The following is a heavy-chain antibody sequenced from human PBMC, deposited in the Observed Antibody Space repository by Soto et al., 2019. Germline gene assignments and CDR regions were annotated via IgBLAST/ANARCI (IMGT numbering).Heavy chain of an antibody. CDR3: AREGKEYYFDY. Sequence: SETLSLTCTVSGGSISSYYWSWIRQPPGKGLEWIGYIYYSGSTNYNPSLKSRVTISVDTSKNQFSLKLSSVTAADTAVYYCAREGKEYYFDYWGQGTLVTVSS. CDR2: IYYSGST. J-gene: IGHJ4*02. V-gene: IGHV4-59*01. D-gene: IGHD3-10*01. CDR1: GGSISSYY.